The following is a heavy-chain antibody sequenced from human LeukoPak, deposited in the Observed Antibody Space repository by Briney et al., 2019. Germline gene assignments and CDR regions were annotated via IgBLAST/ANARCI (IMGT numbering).Heavy chain of an antibody. D-gene: IGHD3-10*01. CDR3: ARDSGFD. Sequence: GGSLRLSCTASKFTFSNYGMQWVRQAPGKGLEWVAVISCDGNNKYYADSVKGRFTISRDNSKNTLYLQMNSLRAEDTAVYYCARDSGFDWGQGTLVTVSS. CDR2: ISCDGNNK. CDR1: KFTFSNYG. V-gene: IGHV3-30*03. J-gene: IGHJ4*02.